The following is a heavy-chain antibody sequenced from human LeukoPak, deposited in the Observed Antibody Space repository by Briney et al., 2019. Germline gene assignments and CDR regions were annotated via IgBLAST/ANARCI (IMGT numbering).Heavy chain of an antibody. J-gene: IGHJ3*02. Sequence: GRSLRLSCTASGFTFGDYAMSWFRQAPGKGLEWVGFIRSKAYGGTTEYAASVKGRFTISRDDSKSIAYLQMNSLKTEDTAVYYCTRDSEWLRGSLAFDIWGQGTMVTVSS. CDR2: IRSKAYGGTT. D-gene: IGHD5-12*01. V-gene: IGHV3-49*03. CDR1: GFTFGDYA. CDR3: TRDSEWLRGSLAFDI.